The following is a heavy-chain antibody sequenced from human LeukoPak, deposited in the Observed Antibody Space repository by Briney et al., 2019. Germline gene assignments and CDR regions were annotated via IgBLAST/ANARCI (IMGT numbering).Heavy chain of an antibody. CDR1: GFTFSSYA. J-gene: IGHJ4*02. V-gene: IGHV3-30-3*01. Sequence: GGSLRLSCAASGFTFSSYAMHWVRQAPGKGLEWVAVISYDGSNKYYADSVKGRFTISRDNSRNTLYLQMNSLGGEDTAVYYCARDGWELLRDLGPLNYWGQGTLVTVSS. CDR2: ISYDGSNK. D-gene: IGHD1-26*01. CDR3: ARDGWELLRDLGPLNY.